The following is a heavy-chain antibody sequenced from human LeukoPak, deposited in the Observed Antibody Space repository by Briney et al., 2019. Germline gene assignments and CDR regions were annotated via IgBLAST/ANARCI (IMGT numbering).Heavy chain of an antibody. D-gene: IGHD1-26*01. CDR1: GGSISSSSYY. V-gene: IGHV4-39*07. CDR2: IYYSGST. Sequence: SETLSLTCTVSGGSISSSSYYWGWIRQPPGKGLEWIGSIYYSGSTYYNPSLKSRVTISVDTSKNQFSLKLSSVTAADTAVYYCARVFSSGSYGFDYWGQGTLVTVSS. CDR3: ARVFSSGSYGFDY. J-gene: IGHJ4*02.